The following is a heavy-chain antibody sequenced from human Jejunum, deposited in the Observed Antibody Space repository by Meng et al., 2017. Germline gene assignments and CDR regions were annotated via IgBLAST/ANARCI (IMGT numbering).Heavy chain of an antibody. D-gene: IGHD2-21*02. V-gene: IGHV1-8*01. CDR1: GYTFTSLD. CDR3: ARGVTEGVDY. Sequence: QVQLGQAGAEVKKPGASVKVSCKASGYTFTSLDINWVRQATGQGPEWMGWMSPNSGNTGYAQKFQGRVTMTRDTSINTAYMELSSLTSEDTAVYYCARGVTEGVDYWGQGTLVTVSS. J-gene: IGHJ4*02. CDR2: MSPNSGNT.